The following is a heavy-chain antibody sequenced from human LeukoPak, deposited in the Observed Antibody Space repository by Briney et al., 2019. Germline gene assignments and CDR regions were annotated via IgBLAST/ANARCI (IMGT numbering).Heavy chain of an antibody. D-gene: IGHD3-22*01. V-gene: IGHV4-4*02. CDR2: VHLDGRT. J-gene: IGHJ4*02. CDR1: GGSVTTTNW. CDR3: AREGGYFRPLDY. Sequence: SGTLSLTCDVSGGSVTTTNWWTWVRQPPGKGLEWIGEVHLDGRTSYNPSLRSRLTMSVDLSENHVSLKLTSVTAADTAVYYCAREGGYFRPLDYSGQGTLVTVSS.